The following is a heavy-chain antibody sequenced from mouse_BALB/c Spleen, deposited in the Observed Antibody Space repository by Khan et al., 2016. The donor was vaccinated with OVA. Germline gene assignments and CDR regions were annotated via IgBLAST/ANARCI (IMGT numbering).Heavy chain of an antibody. CDR3: ARSASYWFVDV. CDR2: INTYTGEP. Sequence: QIQLVQSGPELKKPGETVKISCKASGYTFTNYGMNWVKQAPGKGLKWMGWINTYTGEPTYADYFKGRFAFSLETSANTAYLQINNLKNEDTATYFCARSASYWFVDVWGAGTTVTVSS. J-gene: IGHJ1*01. CDR1: GYTFTNYG. V-gene: IGHV9-3-1*01. D-gene: IGHD6-1*01.